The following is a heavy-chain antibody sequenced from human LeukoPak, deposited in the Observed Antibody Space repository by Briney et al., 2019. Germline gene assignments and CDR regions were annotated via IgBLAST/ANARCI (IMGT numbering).Heavy chain of an antibody. CDR2: ISSSSIYI. CDR1: GFIFSSYS. Sequence: PGGSLRLSCAASGFIFSSYSMNWVRQAPGKGLEWVSSISSSSIYIYYADSVKGRFTTSRDNAKNSLYLQMNSLRAEDTAVYYCARDGSRGNLVTAPDYWGQGTLVTVSS. V-gene: IGHV3-21*01. J-gene: IGHJ4*02. D-gene: IGHD2-21*02. CDR3: ARDGSRGNLVTAPDY.